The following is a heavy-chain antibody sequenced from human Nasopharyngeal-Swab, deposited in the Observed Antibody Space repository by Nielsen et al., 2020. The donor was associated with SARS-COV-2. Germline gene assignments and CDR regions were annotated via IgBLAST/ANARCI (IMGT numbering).Heavy chain of an antibody. Sequence: GESLKISCAASGFTFRNYWMTWVRQAPGKGLEWVANIKLDGSEKYYVDSVKGRFTISRDNAENSLYLQMNSLRAEDTAVYYCAKSNSGSYYNGFDPWGQGTLVTVSS. V-gene: IGHV3-7*01. D-gene: IGHD1-26*01. CDR1: GFTFRNYW. CDR2: IKLDGSEK. J-gene: IGHJ5*02. CDR3: AKSNSGSYYNGFDP.